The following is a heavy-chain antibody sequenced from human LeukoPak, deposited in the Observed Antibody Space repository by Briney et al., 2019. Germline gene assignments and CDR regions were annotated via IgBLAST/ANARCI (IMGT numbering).Heavy chain of an antibody. J-gene: IGHJ4*02. CDR1: GFTFSRYG. CDR3: ARDKIQWLRYSYFDY. D-gene: IGHD5-12*01. CDR2: TSGSSGSTI. Sequence: GGSLRLSCAASGFTFSRYGMNWVRQAPGRGLEWLSYTSGSSGSTIYHAQSVRGRFTISRDDAKNTLYLQMNSLRADDTAVYFCARDKIQWLRYSYFDYWGQGVLVTVSS. V-gene: IGHV3-48*01.